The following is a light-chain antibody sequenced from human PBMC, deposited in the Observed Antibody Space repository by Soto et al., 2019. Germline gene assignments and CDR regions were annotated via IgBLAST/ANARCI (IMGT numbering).Light chain of an antibody. CDR2: DAS. J-gene: IGKJ3*01. CDR3: QHCDYLPI. CDR1: QNIDIF. V-gene: IGKV1-33*01. Sequence: DIQMTQSPSSLSASVGDRVTITCRASQNIDIFLSWYQHKPGRAPKLLIYDASILEAGVPTRFSGSGSGTHFTFTISSLQPEDVATYYCQHCDYLPIFGPGTTVDFK.